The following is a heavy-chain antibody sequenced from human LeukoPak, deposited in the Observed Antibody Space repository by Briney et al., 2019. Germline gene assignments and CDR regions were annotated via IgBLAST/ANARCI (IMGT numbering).Heavy chain of an antibody. D-gene: IGHD6-19*01. Sequence: SETLSLTCTVSFGSISSDSHYWGWIRQPPGNRLEWIASIYYGGTTQYNPSLKSRATISIDTSNNRFSLRLTSATAADTAVYYCARWSSDWENNYFDPWGQGILVTVSS. V-gene: IGHV4-39*07. CDR3: ARWSSDWENNYFDP. CDR2: IYYGGTT. CDR1: FGSISSDSHY. J-gene: IGHJ5*02.